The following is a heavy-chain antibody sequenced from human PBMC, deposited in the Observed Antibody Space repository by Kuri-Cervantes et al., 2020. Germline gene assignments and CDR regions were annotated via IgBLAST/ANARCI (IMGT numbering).Heavy chain of an antibody. Sequence: SCPVSGGSISSGDYYWSWIRQPPGKGLEWIGYIYYSGSTYYNPSLKSRVTISVDTSKSQFSLKLSSVTAADTAVYYCARGQDSSGCWVPSYYYGMDVWGQGTTVTVSS. J-gene: IGHJ6*02. CDR3: ARGQDSSGCWVPSYYYGMDV. CDR1: GGSISSGDYY. CDR2: IYYSGST. V-gene: IGHV4-30-4*01. D-gene: IGHD6-19*01.